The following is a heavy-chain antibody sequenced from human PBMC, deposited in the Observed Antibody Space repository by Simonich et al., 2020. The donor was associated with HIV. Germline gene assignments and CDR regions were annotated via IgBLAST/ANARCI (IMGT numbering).Heavy chain of an antibody. J-gene: IGHJ4*02. Sequence: QVQLQQWGAGLLKPSETLSLTCAVYGGSFSGNYWSWIRQPPGEGLEWIGEINHSGSTNYNPSLKSLVTISVDTSKNQFSLKLSSVTAADTAVYYCARGFYQRLYYFDYWGQGTLVTVSS. CDR3: ARGFYQRLYYFDY. CDR1: GGSFSGNY. D-gene: IGHD2-2*01. CDR2: INHSGST. V-gene: IGHV4-34*01.